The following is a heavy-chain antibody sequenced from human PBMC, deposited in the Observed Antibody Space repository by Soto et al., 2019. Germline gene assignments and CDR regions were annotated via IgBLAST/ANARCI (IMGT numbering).Heavy chain of an antibody. CDR1: GGSISSSNYY. V-gene: IGHV4-39*01. J-gene: IGHJ4*02. CDR3: ARHFGHSVVSPFDY. Sequence: QLQLQESGPGLVKPSETLSLTCTVSGGSISSSNYYWGWNRQPPGKGLERIGSIHYSGSSYYHPSLKSRVTISVDTTKNQFSPNLTSVTAADTAVYYYARHFGHSVVSPFDYWGQGTLVTVSS. CDR2: IHYSGSS. D-gene: IGHD2-15*01.